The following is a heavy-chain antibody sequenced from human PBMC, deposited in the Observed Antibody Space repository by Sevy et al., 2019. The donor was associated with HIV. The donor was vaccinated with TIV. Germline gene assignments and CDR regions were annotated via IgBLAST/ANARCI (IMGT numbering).Heavy chain of an antibody. V-gene: IGHV3-23*01. CDR3: AGGDTTKITDLDY. CDR2: VTSDGTT. Sequence: GESLKISCAASGLTLTTTGMSWVRQAPGKGLEWVAGVTSDGTTYYADSVRDRFTVSRDNSKNTLYLQLNSLRADDTAVFYCAGGDTTKITDLDYWGQGTLVTVSS. D-gene: IGHD3-16*01. J-gene: IGHJ4*02. CDR1: GLTLTTTG.